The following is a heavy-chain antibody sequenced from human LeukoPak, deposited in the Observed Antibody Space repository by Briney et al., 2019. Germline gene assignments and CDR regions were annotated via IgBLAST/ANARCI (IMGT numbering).Heavy chain of an antibody. CDR1: GFTFSNAW. D-gene: IGHD3-22*01. J-gene: IGHJ5*02. V-gene: IGHV3-15*07. CDR2: IRSNSDGGTI. CDR3: ATDFYDST. Sequence: PGGSLRLSCATSGFTFSNAWMNWVRQAPGKGLEWVGRIRSNSDGGTIDYAAPVKGRFTLSRDDSKTALYLQMNSLQTEDTAVYYCATDFYDSTWGQGTLVTVSS.